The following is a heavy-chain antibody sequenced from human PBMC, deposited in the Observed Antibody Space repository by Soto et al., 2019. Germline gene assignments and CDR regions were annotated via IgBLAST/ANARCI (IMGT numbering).Heavy chain of an antibody. CDR2: IYPDDSDT. D-gene: IGHD4-4*01. CDR3: ARGTTISTYRDYYLEY. Sequence: PGESLKISCKGSGYTFTDYWIGWVRQLPGKGLEWMGIIYPDDSDTRYSPSFQGQVTISVDKSINTAYLHWSSLKASDSGIYYCARGTTISTYRDYYLEYWGQGT. J-gene: IGHJ4*02. CDR1: GYTFTDYW. V-gene: IGHV5-51*01.